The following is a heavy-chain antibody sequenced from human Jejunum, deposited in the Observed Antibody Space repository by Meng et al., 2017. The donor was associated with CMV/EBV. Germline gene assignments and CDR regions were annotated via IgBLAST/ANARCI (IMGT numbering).Heavy chain of an antibody. CDR2: INDIGST. CDR3: ARGYYEVDY. V-gene: IGHV4-34*01. J-gene: IGHJ4*02. Sequence: LACAVYGGSFSGYYWSWIRQPPGKRLEWIGEINDIGSTNYNPSLKSRVSLSVDTSKNQFSLKVNAVTAADTAVYYCARGYYEVDYWGQGALVTVSS. CDR1: GGSFSGYY. D-gene: IGHD3-3*01.